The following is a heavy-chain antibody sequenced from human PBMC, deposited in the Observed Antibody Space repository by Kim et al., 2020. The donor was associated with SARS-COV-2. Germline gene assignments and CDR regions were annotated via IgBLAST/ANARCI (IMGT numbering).Heavy chain of an antibody. CDR3: ARITGTTPLGNNWFDP. V-gene: IGHV4-34*01. D-gene: IGHD1-7*01. CDR2: INHSGST. J-gene: IGHJ5*02. CDR1: GGSFSGYY. Sequence: SETLSLTCAVYGGSFSGYYWSWIRQPPGKGLEWIGEINHSGSTNYNPSLKSRVTISVDTSKNQFSLKLSSVTAADTAVYYCARITGTTPLGNNWFDPWGQGTLVTVSS.